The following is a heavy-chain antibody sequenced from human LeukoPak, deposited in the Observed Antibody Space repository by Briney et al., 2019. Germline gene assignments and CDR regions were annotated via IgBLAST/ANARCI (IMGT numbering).Heavy chain of an antibody. CDR3: VRPGYDSSGYGFDY. CDR2: IIPIFGTA. D-gene: IGHD3-22*01. J-gene: IGHJ4*02. V-gene: IGHV1-69*13. Sequence: SVKVSCKASGYTFTGYYMHWVRQAPGQGLEWMGGIIPIFGTANYAQKFQGRVTITADESTSTAYMELSSLRSEDTAVYYCVRPGYDSSGYGFDYWGQGTLVTVSS. CDR1: GYTFTGYY.